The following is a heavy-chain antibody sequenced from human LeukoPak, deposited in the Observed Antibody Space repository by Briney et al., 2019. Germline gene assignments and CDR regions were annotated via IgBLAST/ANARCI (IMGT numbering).Heavy chain of an antibody. CDR2: NNHSGST. Sequence: SETLSLTCAVYGGSFSGYYWSWIRQPPGKGLEWIGENNHSGSTNYNPSLKSRVTISVDTSKNQFSLKLSSVTAADTAVYYCARGIVVVPAATKYYFAYWGQGTLVTVSS. D-gene: IGHD2-2*01. CDR1: GGSFSGYY. CDR3: ARGIVVVPAATKYYFAY. J-gene: IGHJ4*02. V-gene: IGHV4-34*01.